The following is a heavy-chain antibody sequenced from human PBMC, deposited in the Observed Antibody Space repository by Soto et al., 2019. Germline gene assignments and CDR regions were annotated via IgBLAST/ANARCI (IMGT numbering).Heavy chain of an antibody. CDR1: GITFSSYA. D-gene: IGHD4-4*01. V-gene: IGHV3-23*01. J-gene: IGHJ4*02. Sequence: GGSLRLSCAASGITFSSYAMSGVRQAPGKGLEWVSAISGSGGSTYYADSVKGRFTISRDNSKNTLYLQMNSLRAEDTAVYYCAKDQEGYSNYGHDFDCWGQGALVPVSS. CDR2: ISGSGGST. CDR3: AKDQEGYSNYGHDFDC.